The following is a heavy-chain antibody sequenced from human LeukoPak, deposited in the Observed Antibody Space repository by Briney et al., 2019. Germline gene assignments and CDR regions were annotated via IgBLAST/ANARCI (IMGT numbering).Heavy chain of an antibody. J-gene: IGHJ5*02. D-gene: IGHD6-13*01. CDR1: GGSISSSSYY. V-gene: IGHV4-39*01. CDR3: ARQGAAEVTWFDP. Sequence: SETLSLTCTVSGGSISSSSYYWGWIRQPPGKGLEWIGSIYYSGGTYYNPSLKSRVTISVDTSKNQFSLKLSSVTAADTAVYYCARQGAAEVTWFDPWGQGTLVTVSS. CDR2: IYYSGGT.